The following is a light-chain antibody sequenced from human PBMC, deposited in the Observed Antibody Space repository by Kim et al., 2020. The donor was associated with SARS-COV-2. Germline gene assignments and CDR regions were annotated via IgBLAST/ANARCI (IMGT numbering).Light chain of an antibody. J-gene: IGKJ1*01. Sequence: ASDGDRVTIPCRASQDIANSLTWYQQKPGKVPNLLIYAASTLQSGVPSRFSGSGSGTQFTLTSGSLQTEDVATYYCQKYNSAPWTFGPGTKVDIK. CDR3: QKYNSAPWT. CDR1: QDIANS. CDR2: AAS. V-gene: IGKV1-27*01.